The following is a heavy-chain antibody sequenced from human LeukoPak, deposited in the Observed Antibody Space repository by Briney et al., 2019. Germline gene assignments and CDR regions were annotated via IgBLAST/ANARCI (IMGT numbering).Heavy chain of an antibody. V-gene: IGHV3-21*01. CDR3: ARDGFSSWGGDLDYYGMDV. Sequence: NSGGSLRLSCAASGFTFSSYAMSWVRQAPGKGLEWVSSISSSSSYIYYADSVKGRFTISRDNAKNSLYLQMNSLRAEDTAVYYCARDGFSSWGGDLDYYGMDVWGQGTTVTVSS. J-gene: IGHJ6*02. CDR2: ISSSSSYI. D-gene: IGHD2-21*01. CDR1: GFTFSSYA.